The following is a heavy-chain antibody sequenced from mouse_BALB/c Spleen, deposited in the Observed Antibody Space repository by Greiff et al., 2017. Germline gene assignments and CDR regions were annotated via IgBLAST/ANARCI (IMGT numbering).Heavy chain of an antibody. CDR1: GFNIKDYY. CDR2: IDPENGDT. J-gene: IGHJ4*01. V-gene: IGHV14-4*02. CDR3: NADYGSPDAMDY. D-gene: IGHD1-1*01. Sequence: EVQLQQSGAELVRSGASVKLSCTASGFNIKDYYMHWVKQRPEQGLEWIGWIDPENGDTEYAPKFQGKATMTADTSSNTAYLQLSSLTSEDTAVYYCNADYGSPDAMDYWGQGTSVTVSS.